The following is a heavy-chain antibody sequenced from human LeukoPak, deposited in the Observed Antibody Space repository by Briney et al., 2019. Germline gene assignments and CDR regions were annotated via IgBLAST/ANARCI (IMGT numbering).Heavy chain of an antibody. CDR1: GFTFSSYW. Sequence: GGSLRLSCAASGFTFSSYWMSWVRQAPGKGLEWVANIKQDGSEKYYVDSVKGRFTISRDHAKNTLYLQMNSLRAEDTAVYYCAKDPVAETFNWFDPWGQGTLVTVSS. V-gene: IGHV3-7*03. CDR3: AKDPVAETFNWFDP. CDR2: IKQDGSEK. D-gene: IGHD6-13*01. J-gene: IGHJ5*02.